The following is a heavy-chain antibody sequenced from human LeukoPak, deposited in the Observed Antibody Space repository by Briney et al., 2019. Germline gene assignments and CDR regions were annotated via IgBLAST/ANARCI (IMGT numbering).Heavy chain of an antibody. Sequence: QPGGSLRLSCAASGFIFSSYSMNWVRQAPGKGLEWVSYISFSGSTVYYSDSVQGRFTISRDNAKNSVYLQMNSLRAEDTAVYYCARDQLGQWLAHDAFDIWGQGTVVTVSA. CDR1: GFIFSSYS. D-gene: IGHD6-19*01. J-gene: IGHJ3*02. CDR3: ARDQLGQWLAHDAFDI. V-gene: IGHV3-48*04. CDR2: ISFSGSTV.